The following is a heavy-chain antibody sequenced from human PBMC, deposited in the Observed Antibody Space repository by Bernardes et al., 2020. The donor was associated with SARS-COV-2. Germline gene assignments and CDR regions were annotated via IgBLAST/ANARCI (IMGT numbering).Heavy chain of an antibody. D-gene: IGHD3-16*01. J-gene: IGHJ4*02. CDR2: VSGSGGRT. CDR3: AIPGGD. Sequence: GGSLRLSRAASGFPFSSYAMGWVRQSAGKGLDWVSTVSGSGGRTYYADSVKGRFIISRDNSKNTLILEMNSLRVDDTATYYCAIPGGDWGQGTLVTVSS. V-gene: IGHV3-23*01. CDR1: GFPFSSYA.